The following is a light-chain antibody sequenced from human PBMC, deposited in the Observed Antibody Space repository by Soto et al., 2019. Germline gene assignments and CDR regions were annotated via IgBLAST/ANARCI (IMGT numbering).Light chain of an antibody. CDR2: PAS. J-gene: IGKJ4*01. CDR3: QQANNFPLT. V-gene: IGKV1-12*01. CDR1: QGVSNS. Sequence: DVQMTQYPSSVSASVGDRVTITCRASQGVSNSLAWYQQKPGKAPNLLIYPASTLQSGVPSRFSGSGAWTDCTLTISSLQPEDFATYYFQQANNFPLTFGGGTKVEIK.